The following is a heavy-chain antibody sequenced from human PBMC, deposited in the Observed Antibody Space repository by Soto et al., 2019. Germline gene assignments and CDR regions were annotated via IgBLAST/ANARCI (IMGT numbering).Heavy chain of an antibody. Sequence: GESLKISCKGSGYSFTSYWIGWVRQMPGKGLEWMGIIYPGDSDTRYSPSFQGQVTISADKSISTAYLQWSSLKASDTAMYYCARIPTVTTNYYYYMDVWGKGTTVTVS. CDR3: ARIPTVTTNYYYYMDV. J-gene: IGHJ6*03. CDR1: GYSFTSYW. CDR2: IYPGDSDT. D-gene: IGHD4-4*01. V-gene: IGHV5-51*01.